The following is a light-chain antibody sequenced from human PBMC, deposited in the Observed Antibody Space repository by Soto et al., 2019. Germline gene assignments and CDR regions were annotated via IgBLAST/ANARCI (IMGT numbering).Light chain of an antibody. V-gene: IGKV3-20*01. Sequence: EIVLTQSPGTLSLSPGERATLSCRASQSVSSSFLAWYQQKLGQAPRLLIYGASSRATGIPDRFSGSGSGTDFTLTISRLEPEDFAVYYCQQYVNSPTTFGQGTRLDIK. CDR2: GAS. CDR1: QSVSSSF. J-gene: IGKJ5*01. CDR3: QQYVNSPTT.